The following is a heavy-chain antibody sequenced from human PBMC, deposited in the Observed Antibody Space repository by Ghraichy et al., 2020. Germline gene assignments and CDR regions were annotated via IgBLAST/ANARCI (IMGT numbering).Heavy chain of an antibody. Sequence: LSCAVYGGSFSGYYWSWIRQPPGKGLEWIGEINHSGSTNYNPSLKSRVTISVDTSKNQFSLKLRSVTAADTAVYYCATGYSGYDWPPDYWGQGTLVTVSS. CDR1: GGSFSGYY. CDR3: ATGYSGYDWPPDY. J-gene: IGHJ4*02. D-gene: IGHD5-12*01. CDR2: INHSGST. V-gene: IGHV4-34*01.